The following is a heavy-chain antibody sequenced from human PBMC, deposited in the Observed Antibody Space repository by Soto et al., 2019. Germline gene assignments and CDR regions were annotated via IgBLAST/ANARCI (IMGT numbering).Heavy chain of an antibody. Sequence: ASVKVSCKASGYSFTDYHIHWVRQAPGQGLEWLGRINPKSGGTSTAQKLQGWVTMTTDTSISTASMELTRLTSDDTAIYYCARGDSTDCSNGVCSFFYNHDMGVWGQGTTGTVS. V-gene: IGHV1-2*04. D-gene: IGHD2-8*01. CDR3: ARGDSTDCSNGVCSFFYNHDMGV. CDR2: INPKSGGT. J-gene: IGHJ6*02. CDR1: GYSFTDYH.